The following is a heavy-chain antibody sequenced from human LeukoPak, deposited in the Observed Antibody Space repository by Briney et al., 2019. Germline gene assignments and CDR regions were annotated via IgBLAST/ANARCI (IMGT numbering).Heavy chain of an antibody. CDR2: ISYDGITK. CDR1: GFTFSTYG. D-gene: IGHD1-26*01. V-gene: IGHV3-30*18. CDR3: AKYSSRNYYAMDV. J-gene: IGHJ6*02. Sequence: PGGSLRLSCAASGFTFSTYGVHWVRQAPGKGLEWVAVISYDGITKYYADSVKGRFTISRDNSKNTLSLQMSSLRAEDTAVYYCAKYSSRNYYAMDVWGQGTTVTVSS.